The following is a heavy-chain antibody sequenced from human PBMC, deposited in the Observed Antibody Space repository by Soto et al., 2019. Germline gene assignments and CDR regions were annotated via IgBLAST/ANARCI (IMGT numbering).Heavy chain of an antibody. Sequence: PSESLSLTCPFSRFSLNDYYLTLLRPPPGKGLEWIGYVSYSGRTNYNPSLKSRVNMFVDKSKNQFSLNLTSVTAADTAVYYCARFKYTVVNAIDGWGQGTMLTVSS. V-gene: IGHV4-59*03. CDR1: RFSLNDYY. J-gene: IGHJ3*01. CDR3: ARFKYTVVNAIDG. CDR2: VSYSGRT. D-gene: IGHD4-17*01.